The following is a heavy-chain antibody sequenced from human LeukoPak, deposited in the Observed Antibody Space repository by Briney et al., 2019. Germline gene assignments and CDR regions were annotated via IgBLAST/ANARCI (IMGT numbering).Heavy chain of an antibody. V-gene: IGHV3-15*01. Sequence: PGGSLRLSCAVSTVAFSNLWMSWVRQAPGKGLEWVGRIKSRTEGGTTDYPAPVKGRFTISRDDSKNTLYLQMNSLRAEDTAVYYCAKRVGSYYFDSWGQGTLVTVSS. CDR3: AKRVGSYYFDS. D-gene: IGHD3-10*01. J-gene: IGHJ4*02. CDR2: IKSRTEGGTT. CDR1: TVAFSNLW.